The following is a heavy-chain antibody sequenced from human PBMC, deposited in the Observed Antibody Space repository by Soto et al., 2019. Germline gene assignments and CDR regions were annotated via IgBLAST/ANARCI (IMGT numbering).Heavy chain of an antibody. CDR2: INSDGSST. CDR1: GFTFSGYW. V-gene: IGHV3-74*01. J-gene: IGHJ6*03. D-gene: IGHD3-10*01. CDR3: ARAEVWFGEGDYYYYMDV. Sequence: EVQLVESGGGLVQPGGSLRLSCSASGFTFSGYWMHWVRQAPGKGLVWVSRINSDGSSTTYADSVKGRFTISRDNARNTLYLQMTGLRAEDTAVYYCARAEVWFGEGDYYYYMDVWGKGTTVTVSS.